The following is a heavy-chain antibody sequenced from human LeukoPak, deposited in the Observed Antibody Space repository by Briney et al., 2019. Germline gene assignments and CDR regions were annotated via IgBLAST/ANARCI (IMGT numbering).Heavy chain of an antibody. CDR1: GDSINTYY. D-gene: IGHD6-6*01. J-gene: IGHJ4*02. V-gene: IGHV4-59*01. Sequence: SETLSLTCTVSGDSINTYYWSWIRQPPGKGLEWIGYIYYSGSTNYNPSLKSRVTISVDTSKNQFSLKLSSVTAADTAVYYCARYSSSRPSYYFDYWGQGTLVTVSS. CDR3: ARYSSSRPSYYFDY. CDR2: IYYSGST.